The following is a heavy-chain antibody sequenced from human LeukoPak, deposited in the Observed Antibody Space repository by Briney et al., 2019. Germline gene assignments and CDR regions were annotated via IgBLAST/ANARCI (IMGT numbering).Heavy chain of an antibody. CDR1: GGSFSGYY. CDR3: ARTLRGGGAFDI. J-gene: IGHJ3*02. V-gene: IGHV4-34*01. D-gene: IGHD2-15*01. Sequence: SETLSLTCAVYGGSFSGYYWSWIRQPPGKGLEWIGEINHSGSTNYNPSLKSRVTISVDTSKNQFSLKLSSVTAADTAVYYCARTLRGGGAFDIWGQGTMVTVSS. CDR2: INHSGST.